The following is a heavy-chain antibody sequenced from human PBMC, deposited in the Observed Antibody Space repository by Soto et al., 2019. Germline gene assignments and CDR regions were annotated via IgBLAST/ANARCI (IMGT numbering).Heavy chain of an antibody. J-gene: IGHJ1*01. D-gene: IGHD2-15*01. CDR3: ARYASWCSDGACLAF. CDR2: IYSGDTS. Sequence: GGSLRLACAASGFTVSSNYMSWVRHAPGKGLEWVSLIYSGDTSYYADSVKGRFTISRDNAKNSLYLQMNSLRDEDTAVFYCARYASWCSDGACLAFWGRGTLVPVSS. V-gene: IGHV3-53*01. CDR1: GFTVSSNY.